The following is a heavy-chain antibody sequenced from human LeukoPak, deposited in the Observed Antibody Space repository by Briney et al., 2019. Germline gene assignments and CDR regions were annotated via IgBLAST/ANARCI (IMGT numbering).Heavy chain of an antibody. CDR1: GGSFSGYY. Sequence: SETLSLTCAVYGGSFSGYYWSWIRQPPGKGLEWIGEINHSGSTNYNPSLKSRVTISVDTSKNQFSLKLSSVTAADTAVYYCARGLAWIQLWLLRGEYFDYWGQGTLVTVSS. CDR2: INHSGST. V-gene: IGHV4-34*01. J-gene: IGHJ4*02. CDR3: ARGLAWIQLWLLRGEYFDY. D-gene: IGHD5-18*01.